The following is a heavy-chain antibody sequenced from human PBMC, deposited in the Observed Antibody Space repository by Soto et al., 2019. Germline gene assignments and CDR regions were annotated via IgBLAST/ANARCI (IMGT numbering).Heavy chain of an antibody. CDR1: GASISVHIYY. CDR3: TRRYNWNGNYFDP. CDR2: SYYSGTT. Sequence: AEALSLTCTDSGASISVHIYYWTWLRHPPGKGLEWIGSSYYSGTTYFNPSLKSRATISVDTSKNQFSLRLTSVTAADTAIYYCTRRYNWNGNYFDPWGPGALVTVSS. J-gene: IGHJ5*02. D-gene: IGHD1-20*01. V-gene: IGHV4-39*01.